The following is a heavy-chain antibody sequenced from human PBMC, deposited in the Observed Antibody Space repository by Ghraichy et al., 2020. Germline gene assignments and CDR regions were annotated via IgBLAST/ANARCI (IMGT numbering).Heavy chain of an antibody. V-gene: IGHV3-21*01. Sequence: GGSLRLSCAASGFTFSSYSMNWVRQAPGKGLEWVSSISSSSSYIYYADSVKGRFTISRDNAKNSLYLQMNSLRAEDTAVYYCARVHDRYEIGPDYWGQGTLVTVSS. CDR1: GFTFSSYS. CDR2: ISSSSSYI. CDR3: ARVHDRYEIGPDY. D-gene: IGHD2/OR15-2a*01. J-gene: IGHJ4*02.